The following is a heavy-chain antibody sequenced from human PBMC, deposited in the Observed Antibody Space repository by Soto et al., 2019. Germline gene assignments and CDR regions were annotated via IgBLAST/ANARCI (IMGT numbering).Heavy chain of an antibody. D-gene: IGHD2-15*01. CDR2: IYHSGST. CDR3: ARSGISRYYYYYGMDV. V-gene: IGHV4-30-2*01. J-gene: IGHJ6*02. Sequence: SETLSLTCAVSGGSISSGGYSWSWIRQPPGKGLEWIGYIYHSGSTYYNPSLKSRVTISVDRSKNQFSLKLSSATAADTAVYYCARSGISRYYYYYGMDVWGQGTPVTVYS. CDR1: GGSISSGGYS.